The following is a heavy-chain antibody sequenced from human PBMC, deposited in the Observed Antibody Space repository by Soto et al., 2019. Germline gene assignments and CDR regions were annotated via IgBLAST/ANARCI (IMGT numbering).Heavy chain of an antibody. J-gene: IGHJ6*02. CDR1: GFTFSSYG. D-gene: IGHD3-3*01. V-gene: IGHV3-33*01. Sequence: GGSLRLSCAASGFTFSSYGMHWVRQAPGKGPEWVAVIWYDGSNKYYADSVKGRFTISRDNSKNTLYLQMNSLRAEDTAVYYCARSVGFGVVFVYYYGMDVWGQGTTVTVSS. CDR2: IWYDGSNK. CDR3: ARSVGFGVVFVYYYGMDV.